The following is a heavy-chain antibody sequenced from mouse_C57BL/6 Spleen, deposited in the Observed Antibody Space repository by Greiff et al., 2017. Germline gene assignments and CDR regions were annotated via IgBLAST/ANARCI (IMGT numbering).Heavy chain of an antibody. D-gene: IGHD2-2*01. J-gene: IGHJ2*01. V-gene: IGHV1-76*01. Sequence: VQLQQSGAELVRPGASVKLSCKASGYTFTDYYINWVKQRPGQGLEWIARIYPGSGNHYYNEKFKGKATLTAEKSSSTAYMQLSSLTSEYSAVYFCARGRIYYGYAYYFDYWGQGTTLTVSS. CDR2: IYPGSGNH. CDR3: ARGRIYYGYAYYFDY. CDR1: GYTFTDYY.